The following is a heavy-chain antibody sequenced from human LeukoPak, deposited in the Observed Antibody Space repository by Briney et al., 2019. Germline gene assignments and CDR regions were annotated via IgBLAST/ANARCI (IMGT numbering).Heavy chain of an antibody. D-gene: IGHD2-15*01. V-gene: IGHV4-39*01. J-gene: IGHJ6*03. CDR3: ASLDIVVPYYMDV. CDR1: GGSISSSSYY. Sequence: PSETLSLTCTVSGGSISSSSYYWGWIRQPPGKGLEWIGSIYYSGSTYYNPSLKSRVTISVDTSKNQFSLKLSSVTAADTAVYYCASLDIVVPYYMDVWGKGTTVTVSS. CDR2: IYYSGST.